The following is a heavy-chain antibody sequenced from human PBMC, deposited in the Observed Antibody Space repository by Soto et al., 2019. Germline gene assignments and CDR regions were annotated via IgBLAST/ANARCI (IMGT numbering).Heavy chain of an antibody. J-gene: IGHJ6*02. CDR3: ALVDVYVTPSPQDV. Sequence: QVQLVQSGAEVKNPGASVKVSCKASGYTFTRYGIGWARQAPGQGLGGMGWINTYNGSTNYAQNVQGRVTLTTDTSTSTAYMELRSLRSNDTSIYYCALVDVYVTPSPQDVWGQGTTVIVSS. CDR2: INTYNGST. D-gene: IGHD3-16*01. CDR1: GYTFTRYG. V-gene: IGHV1-18*01.